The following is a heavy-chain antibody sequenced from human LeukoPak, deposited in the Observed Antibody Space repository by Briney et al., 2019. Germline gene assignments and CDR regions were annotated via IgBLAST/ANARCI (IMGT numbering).Heavy chain of an antibody. J-gene: IGHJ5*02. D-gene: IGHD6-6*01. CDR3: ARDLGSCKLGP. V-gene: IGHV1-69*05. Sequence: SVKVSCKASGGTFSSYAISWVRQAPGQGLEWMGRIIPIFGTANYAQKFQGRVTITTDESTSTAYMELSSLRSEDTAAYYCARDLGSCKLGPWGQGTLVTVSS. CDR2: IIPIFGTA. CDR1: GGTFSSYA.